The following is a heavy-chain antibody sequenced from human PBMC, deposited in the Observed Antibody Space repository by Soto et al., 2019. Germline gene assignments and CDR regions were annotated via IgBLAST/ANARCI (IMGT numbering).Heavy chain of an antibody. Sequence: VQLVESGGGLVKPGGSLRLSCAASGFIFSDYYMTWIRQAPGKGLEWISDISSGGGTSYFADSVRGRFTISRDNANNSLYLQMNNLRAEDTAIYYCARRLTGRTTGDWFDPWGQGTRVTVSS. V-gene: IGHV3-11*01. CDR1: GFIFSDYY. J-gene: IGHJ5*02. CDR3: ARRLTGRTTGDWFDP. D-gene: IGHD1-20*01. CDR2: ISSGGGTS.